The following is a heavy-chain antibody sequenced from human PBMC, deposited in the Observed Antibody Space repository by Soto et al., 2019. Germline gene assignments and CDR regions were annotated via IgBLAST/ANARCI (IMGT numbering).Heavy chain of an antibody. CDR2: ISYDASNK. CDR1: GFTFSSYG. Sequence: GGSLRLSCAASGFTFSSYGMHWVRQAPGKGLEWVAVISYDASNKYYADSVKGRFTISRDNSKNTLYPQRNSLRAEDTAVYYCAKSFGIVLMVYAIGYWGQGTLVTVSS. V-gene: IGHV3-30*18. J-gene: IGHJ4*02. CDR3: AKSFGIVLMVYAIGY. D-gene: IGHD2-8*01.